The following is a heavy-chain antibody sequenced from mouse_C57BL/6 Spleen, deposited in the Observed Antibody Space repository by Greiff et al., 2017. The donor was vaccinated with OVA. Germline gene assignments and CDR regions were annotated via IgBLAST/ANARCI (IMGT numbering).Heavy chain of an antibody. CDR3: ARNYYGSSYQFAY. CDR1: GYAFSSYW. Sequence: QVQLQQSGAELVKPGASVKISCKASGYAFSSYWMNWVKQRPGKGLEWIGQIYPGDGDTNYNGKFKGKATLTADKSSSTAYMQLSSLTSEDSAVYFCARNYYGSSYQFAYWGQGTLVTVSA. J-gene: IGHJ3*01. V-gene: IGHV1-80*01. D-gene: IGHD1-1*01. CDR2: IYPGDGDT.